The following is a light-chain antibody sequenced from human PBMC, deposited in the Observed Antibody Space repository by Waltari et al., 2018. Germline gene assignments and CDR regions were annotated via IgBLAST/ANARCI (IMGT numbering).Light chain of an antibody. J-gene: IGKJ4*01. CDR3: QQYNNLPVT. CDR1: QDTSNY. CDR2: DTS. V-gene: IGKV1-33*01. Sequence: DIQMTQSPSSLSASVGDRVTITCQATQDTSNYLNWFQQKPGKAPKLLIFDTSNLETGVPSRFSGGGYGTDFTFTINSLQPEDIATYYCQQYNNLPVTFGGGTKVEIK.